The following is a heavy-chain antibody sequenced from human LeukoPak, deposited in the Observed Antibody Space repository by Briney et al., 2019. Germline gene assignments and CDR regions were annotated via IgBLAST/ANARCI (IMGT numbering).Heavy chain of an antibody. Sequence: SETLSLTCTVSGGSISSSSYYWGWIRQPPGKGLEWIGSIYYSGSTYYNPSLKSRVTISVDTSKNQFSLKLSSVTAADTAVYYCARESMDCSGGSCYLAYYYYGMDVWGQGTTVTVSS. D-gene: IGHD2-15*01. J-gene: IGHJ6*02. CDR3: ARESMDCSGGSCYLAYYYYGMDV. V-gene: IGHV4-39*07. CDR2: IYYSGST. CDR1: GGSISSSSYY.